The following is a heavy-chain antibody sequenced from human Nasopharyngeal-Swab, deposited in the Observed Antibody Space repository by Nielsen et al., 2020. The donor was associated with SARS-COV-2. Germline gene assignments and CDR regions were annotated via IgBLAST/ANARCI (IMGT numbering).Heavy chain of an antibody. V-gene: IGHV1-18*04. CDR2: ISAYNGNT. Sequence: ASVKVSCKASGGTFTSYGISWVRQAPGQGLEWMGWISAYNGNTNYAQKLQGRVTMTTDTSTSTAYMELRSLRSDDTAVYYCARDEGYCSSTSCYTMGAFDIWGQGTMVTVSS. CDR3: ARDEGYCSSTSCYTMGAFDI. CDR1: GGTFTSYG. D-gene: IGHD2-2*02. J-gene: IGHJ3*02.